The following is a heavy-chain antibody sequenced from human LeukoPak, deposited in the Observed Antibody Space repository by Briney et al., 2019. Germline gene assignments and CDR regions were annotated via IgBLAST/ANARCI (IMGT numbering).Heavy chain of an antibody. CDR2: SNTDGSIT. Sequence: GGSLRLSCAATGFTFTSYWMNWVRQAPGKGLLWVSRSNTDGSITRYVDSVKGRFTISRDNAKNTAYLQMNSLRGEDTAVYYCARQGYSSGDMDVWGKGTTVTVSS. J-gene: IGHJ6*03. CDR1: GFTFTSYW. V-gene: IGHV3-74*01. CDR3: ARQGYSSGDMDV. D-gene: IGHD6-19*01.